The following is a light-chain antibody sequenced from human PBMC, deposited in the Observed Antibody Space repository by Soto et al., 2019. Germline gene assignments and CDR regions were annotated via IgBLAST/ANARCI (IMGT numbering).Light chain of an antibody. CDR2: SNN. CDR3: AAWDDSLNGLV. Sequence: QSVLTQPPSASGTPGQSVTISCSGSSSNIGSNTVNLYQQLPGTAPKLLIYSNNQRPSGVPDRFSGSKSGTSASLAISGLQSEDEADYYCAAWDDSLNGLVFGTGTKVTV. V-gene: IGLV1-44*01. J-gene: IGLJ1*01. CDR1: SSNIGSNT.